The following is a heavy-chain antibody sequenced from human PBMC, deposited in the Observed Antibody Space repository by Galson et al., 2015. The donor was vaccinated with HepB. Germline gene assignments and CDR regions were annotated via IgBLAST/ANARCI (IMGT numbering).Heavy chain of an antibody. Sequence: SLRLSCAASGFTFSSYSMNWVRQAPGKGLEWVSSISSSSSYIYYADSVKGRFTISRDSAKNSLYLQMNSLRAEDTAVYYCAREFSRWHEPFFDYWGQGTLVTVSS. CDR2: ISSSSSYI. J-gene: IGHJ4*02. CDR3: AREFSRWHEPFFDY. CDR1: GFTFSSYS. V-gene: IGHV3-21*01. D-gene: IGHD1-14*01.